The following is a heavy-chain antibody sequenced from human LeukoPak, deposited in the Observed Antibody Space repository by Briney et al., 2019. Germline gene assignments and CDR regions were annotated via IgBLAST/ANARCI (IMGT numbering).Heavy chain of an antibody. CDR1: GHTFTKHA. D-gene: IGHD3-22*01. V-gene: IGHV7-4-1*02. CDR2: IDTNPGNP. J-gene: IGHJ4*02. CDR3: ANCYDSSGCFAY. Sequence: ASVKLSCKGYGHTFTKHAISWVRQAPGQGLEYMGWIDTNPGNPTYAQGFTGRFVFSLDTSVSTAYLQISSLKAEDSAIYFCANCYDSSGCFAYWGQGTLVTVPS.